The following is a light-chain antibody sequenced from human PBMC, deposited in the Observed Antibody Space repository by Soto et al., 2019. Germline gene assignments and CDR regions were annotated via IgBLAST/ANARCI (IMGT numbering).Light chain of an antibody. CDR3: QQYNSDSS. J-gene: IGKJ4*01. CDR1: QSINKW. CDR2: DAS. V-gene: IGKV1-5*01. Sequence: DIQMTQSPSTLSASVGDSVTITCRASQSINKWLAWYQQKPGKAPNLLIFDASNLQSGVPSRFSGSGFGTEFTLIISSLQPEVVSTYYCQQYNSDSSFGGGTQVEIK.